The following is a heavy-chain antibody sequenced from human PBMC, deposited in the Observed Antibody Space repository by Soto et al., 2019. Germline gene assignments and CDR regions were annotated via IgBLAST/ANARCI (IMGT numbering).Heavy chain of an antibody. Sequence: GESLKISCKGSGYSFTSYWISWVRQMPGKGLEWMGRIDPSDSYTNYSPSFQGHVTISADKSISTAYLQWSSLKASDTAMYYCARQLAAAGTHDYYYYGMDVWGQGTTVTVSS. J-gene: IGHJ6*02. CDR3: ARQLAAAGTHDYYYYGMDV. CDR1: GYSFTSYW. D-gene: IGHD6-13*01. CDR2: IDPSDSYT. V-gene: IGHV5-10-1*01.